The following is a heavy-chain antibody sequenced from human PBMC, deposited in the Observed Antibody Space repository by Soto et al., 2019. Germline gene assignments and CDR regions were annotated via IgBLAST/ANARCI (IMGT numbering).Heavy chain of an antibody. V-gene: IGHV3-21*01. D-gene: IGHD2-2*01. CDR3: ARDGARFRSSSSCNGTVYFYYGMDG. CDR1: GFTFSSYS. J-gene: IGHJ6*02. Sequence: EVQLVESGGGLVKPGGSLRLSCAASGFTFSSYSMNWVRQAPGKGLEWVSSISSSSSYIYYADSVKGRFTISRDNDKNTLHRQMHTLRVEDTAVYYCARDGARFRSSSSCNGTVYFYYGMDGRGQGTTVNGSS. CDR2: ISSSSSYI.